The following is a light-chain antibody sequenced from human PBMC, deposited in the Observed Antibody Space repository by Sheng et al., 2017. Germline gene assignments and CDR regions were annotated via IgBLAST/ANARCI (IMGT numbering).Light chain of an antibody. CDR1: KLGDKY. Sequence: SYELTQPPSVSVSPGQTARITCSGDKLGDKYACWYQQKPGQSPVLVIYQDNKRPSGIPERFSGSNSGNTATLTISGTQAMDEADYYCQAWDSSPLVVFGGGTKLTVL. V-gene: IGLV3-1*01. CDR3: QAWDSSPLVV. J-gene: IGLJ2*01. CDR2: QDN.